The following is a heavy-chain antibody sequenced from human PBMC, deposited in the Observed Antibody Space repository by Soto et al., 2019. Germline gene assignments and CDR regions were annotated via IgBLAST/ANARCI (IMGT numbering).Heavy chain of an antibody. D-gene: IGHD5-12*01. CDR3: AATDRRDGYNRDY. Sequence: GXSVKVSCKASVFTFTSSAVQWVRQARGQRLEWIGWIVVGSGNTNYAQKFQERVTITRDMSTSTAYMELSSLRSEDTAVYYCAATDRRDGYNRDYWGQGTLVTVSS. CDR2: IVVGSGNT. V-gene: IGHV1-58*01. CDR1: VFTFTSSA. J-gene: IGHJ4*02.